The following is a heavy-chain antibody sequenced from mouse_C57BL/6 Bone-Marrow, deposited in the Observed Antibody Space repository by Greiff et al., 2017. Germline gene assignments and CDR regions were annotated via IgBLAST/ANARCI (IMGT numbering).Heavy chain of an antibody. Sequence: QVQLQQSGAELVMPGASVKLSFKASGYTFTSYWMHWVKQRPGKGLEWIGEFDPSDSYTNYNQKFKGKSTLTVDKSSSTADMHFSSLTSEDSAVYDWARNAYWGQGTLVTVSA. CDR2: FDPSDSYT. CDR3: ARNAY. J-gene: IGHJ3*01. CDR1: GYTFTSYW. V-gene: IGHV1-69*01.